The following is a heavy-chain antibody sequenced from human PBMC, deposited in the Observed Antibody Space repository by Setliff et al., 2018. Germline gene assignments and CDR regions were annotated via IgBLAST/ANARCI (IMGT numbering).Heavy chain of an antibody. Sequence: LSLTCTVSDDSISSRHYYWSWIRRPAGRGLEWLGQIYTSWSTNYNPSLKGRATLSIDASKRQFSLKLTSVTAADTAVYFCARDVGASFWTVYHAVLPMDVWGKGTTVTVSS. D-gene: IGHD3-3*01. CDR3: ARDVGASFWTVYHAVLPMDV. CDR2: IYTSWST. CDR1: DDSISSRHYY. V-gene: IGHV4-61*09. J-gene: IGHJ6*03.